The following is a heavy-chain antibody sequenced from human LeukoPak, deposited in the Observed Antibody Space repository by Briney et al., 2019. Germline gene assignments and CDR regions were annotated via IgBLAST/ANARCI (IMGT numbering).Heavy chain of an antibody. Sequence: LGGSLRLSCAASGFTVSSNYMSWVRQAPGKGLEWVSVIYSGGSTYYADSVKGRFTISRHNSKNTLYLQMNSLRAEDTAVYYCARAAVADLYYFDYWGQGTLVTVSS. CDR2: IYSGGST. CDR3: ARAAVADLYYFDY. V-gene: IGHV3-53*04. J-gene: IGHJ4*02. D-gene: IGHD6-19*01. CDR1: GFTVSSNY.